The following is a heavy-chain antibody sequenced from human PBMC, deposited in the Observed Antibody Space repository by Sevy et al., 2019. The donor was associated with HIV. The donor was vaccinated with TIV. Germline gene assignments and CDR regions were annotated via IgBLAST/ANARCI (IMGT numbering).Heavy chain of an antibody. Sequence: SETLSLTCTVSGGSISSGGYYWSWIRQHPGKGLEWIGYIYYSESTYYNPSLKSRVTISVDTSKNQFSLKLSSMTAADTAVYYCARFRYSGYDSPFDYWGQGTLVTVSS. J-gene: IGHJ4*02. CDR2: IYYSEST. D-gene: IGHD5-12*01. CDR1: GGSISSGGYY. CDR3: ARFRYSGYDSPFDY. V-gene: IGHV4-31*03.